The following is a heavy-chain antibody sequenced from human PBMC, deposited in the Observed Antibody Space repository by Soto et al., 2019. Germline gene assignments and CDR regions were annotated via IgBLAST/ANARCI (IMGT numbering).Heavy chain of an antibody. CDR1: GFTFSSYA. CDR2: ISGSGGST. Sequence: EVQLLESGGVLVQPGGSLRLSCAASGFTFSSYAMSWVRQAPGKGLEWVSAISGSGGSTYYADSVKGRFTISRDNSKNALYLQMNRLRAEDTAVYYCAKEAAVAVADNYYFDYWGQGNLVTVS. V-gene: IGHV3-23*01. CDR3: AKEAAVAVADNYYFDY. J-gene: IGHJ4*02. D-gene: IGHD6-19*01.